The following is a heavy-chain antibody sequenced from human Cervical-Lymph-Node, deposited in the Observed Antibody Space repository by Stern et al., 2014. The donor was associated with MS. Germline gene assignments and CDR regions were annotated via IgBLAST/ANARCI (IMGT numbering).Heavy chain of an antibody. D-gene: IGHD6-6*01. CDR2: ISNNGGNT. CDR3: VKGSWSSSSRANWFDP. CDR1: GFTFSSYA. J-gene: IGHJ5*02. Sequence: EVQLVESGGGLVQPGGSLRLSCSASGFTFSSYAMHWVRQAPGKGLDYVSAISNNGGNTYYADSVKGRFTISRDNSKNTLYLQMSSLRAEDTAVYYCVKGSWSSSSRANWFDPWGQGTLVTVSS. V-gene: IGHV3-64D*06.